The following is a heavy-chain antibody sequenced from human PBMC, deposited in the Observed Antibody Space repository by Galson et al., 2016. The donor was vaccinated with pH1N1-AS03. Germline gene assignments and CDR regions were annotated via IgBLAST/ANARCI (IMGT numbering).Heavy chain of an antibody. CDR1: GGSISSVGYS. Sequence: TLSLTCAVSGGSISSVGYSWSWIRQPPGKGLEWIGYIFHSGSTYYTPSLKSRVSISLDTSKNHFYLTLSSVTAADTAVYYCAKNLATNYYDGRDYSDAFDVWGPGTTVTVSS. D-gene: IGHD3-22*01. CDR2: IFHSGST. V-gene: IGHV4-30-4*07. CDR3: AKNLATNYYDGRDYSDAFDV. J-gene: IGHJ3*01.